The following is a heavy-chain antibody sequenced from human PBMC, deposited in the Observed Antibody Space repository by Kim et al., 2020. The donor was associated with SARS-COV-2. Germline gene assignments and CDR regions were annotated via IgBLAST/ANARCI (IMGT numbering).Heavy chain of an antibody. J-gene: IGHJ4*02. CDR1: GFTFRDYF. CDR3: ARGSEGDY. Sequence: GGSLRLSCAASGFTFRDYFMSWIRQTPGKGLEWVSFINGGGTSTNYADSLKGRFTISRDNAKNSLFLQMNSLTAEDTAIYYCARGSEGDYWGQGTLVTVSS. CDR2: INGGGTST. V-gene: IGHV3-11*06.